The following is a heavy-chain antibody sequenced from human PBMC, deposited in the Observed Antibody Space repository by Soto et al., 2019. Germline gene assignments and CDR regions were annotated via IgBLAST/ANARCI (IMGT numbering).Heavy chain of an antibody. J-gene: IGHJ6*02. Sequence: GGSLRLSCAAFGFTFADYAMRWVRQAPGKGLECVSGISWNSGSIGYADSVKGRFTISRDNAKNSLYLQMNSLRAEDTALYYCAKDGTLAGTTYYYGMDVWGQGTTVTVSS. D-gene: IGHD6-19*01. V-gene: IGHV3-9*01. CDR3: AKDGTLAGTTYYYGMDV. CDR2: ISWNSGSI. CDR1: GFTFADYA.